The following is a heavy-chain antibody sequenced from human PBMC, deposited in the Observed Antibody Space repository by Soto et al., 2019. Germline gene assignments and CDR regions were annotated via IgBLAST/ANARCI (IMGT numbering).Heavy chain of an antibody. D-gene: IGHD5-18*01. CDR2: IWYDGSNK. Sequence: QVQLVESGGGVVQPGRSLRLSCAASGFTFSSYGMHWVLQAPGKGLEWVAVIWYDGSNKYYAESVKGRLTIYRDNSKKTLYLQMNSLRAEDTAVYYCARASLGDGLWLSQYYYYYGMDVWGQGTTVTVSS. J-gene: IGHJ6*02. V-gene: IGHV3-33*01. CDR1: GFTFSSYG. CDR3: ARASLGDGLWLSQYYYYYGMDV.